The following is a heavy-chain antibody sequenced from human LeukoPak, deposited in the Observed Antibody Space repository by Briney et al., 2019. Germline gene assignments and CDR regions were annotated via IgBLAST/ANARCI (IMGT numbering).Heavy chain of an antibody. CDR2: IWNDGSNK. J-gene: IGHJ4*02. CDR3: ARATYGSGSYIIDS. CDR1: GFTFSSHA. D-gene: IGHD3-10*01. V-gene: IGHV3-33*01. Sequence: QSGGSLRLSCAASGFTFSSHAMHWVRQAPGKGLEWVAIIWNDGSNKKYADPGKGRFTASRDNSKNTVDLQMNSLRAEDTAVYYCARATYGSGSYIIDSWGQGALVTVSS.